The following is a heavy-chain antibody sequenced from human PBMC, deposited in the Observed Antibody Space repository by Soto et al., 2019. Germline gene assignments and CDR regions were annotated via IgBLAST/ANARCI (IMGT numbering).Heavy chain of an antibody. D-gene: IGHD3-22*01. J-gene: IGHJ3*02. CDR1: GGSIISYY. V-gene: IGHV4-59*01. Sequence: ASETLSLTCTVSGGSIISYYWSWIRQPPWKGLEWIGYIYYSGSTNYNPSLKSRVTISVDTSKNQFSLKLSSVTAADTAVYYCARTYDGSGPNSGGYSFDIWGQGTMVTVSS. CDR2: IYYSGST. CDR3: ARTYDGSGPNSGGYSFDI.